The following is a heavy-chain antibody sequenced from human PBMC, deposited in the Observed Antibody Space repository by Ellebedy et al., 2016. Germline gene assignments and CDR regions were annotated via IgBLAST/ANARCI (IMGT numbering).Heavy chain of an antibody. CDR3: ARGAARPLDY. V-gene: IGHV1-46*01. Sequence: ASVKVSCXASGYTFTSYYMHWVRQAPGQGLEWMGIINPSGGSTSYAQKLQGRVTMTTDTSTSTAYMELRSLRSDDTAVYYCARGAARPLDYWGQGTLVTVSS. CDR1: GYTFTSYY. D-gene: IGHD6-6*01. J-gene: IGHJ4*02. CDR2: INPSGGST.